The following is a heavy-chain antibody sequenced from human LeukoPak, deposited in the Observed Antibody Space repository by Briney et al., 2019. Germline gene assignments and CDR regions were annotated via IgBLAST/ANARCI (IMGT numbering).Heavy chain of an antibody. J-gene: IGHJ4*02. Sequence: GASLQISCKGSGYSFTSYWIGGVRQMPGKGLEWMGIIYPGDSDTRYSPSFQGQVTISADKSISTAYLQWSSLKASDTAMYYCVRVVAATYFDYWGQGTLVTVSS. CDR1: GYSFTSYW. D-gene: IGHD2-15*01. CDR3: VRVVAATYFDY. V-gene: IGHV5-51*01. CDR2: IYPGDSDT.